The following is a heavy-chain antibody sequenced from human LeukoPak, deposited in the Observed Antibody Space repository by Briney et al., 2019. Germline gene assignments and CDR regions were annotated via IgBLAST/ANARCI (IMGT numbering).Heavy chain of an antibody. J-gene: IGHJ4*02. CDR3: ARAIGVTCISTSCYSFDY. CDR1: GFTFDDYA. CDR2: ISWNSGSI. Sequence: GGSLRLSCAASGFTFDDYAMHWVRQAPGKGLEWVSGISWNSGSIAYADSVKGRFTISRDNAKNSLYLQMNSLRAEDTALYYCARAIGVTCISTSCYSFDYWGQGTLVTVSS. D-gene: IGHD2-2*02. V-gene: IGHV3-9*01.